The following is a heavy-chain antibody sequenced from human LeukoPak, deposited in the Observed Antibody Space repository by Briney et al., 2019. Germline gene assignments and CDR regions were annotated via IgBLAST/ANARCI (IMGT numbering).Heavy chain of an antibody. Sequence: PAGSLTLSCAASGFTFSSYSMNWVRQAQGKWLEWVSSISTSRSYIYYADSVKGRFIISSDNAKYSLYVQMNSLRAEDTAVYYCARETPYYYDSSGYYYIDYWGQGTLVTVSS. CDR2: ISTSRSYI. CDR3: ARETPYYYDSSGYYYIDY. J-gene: IGHJ4*02. CDR1: GFTFSSYS. D-gene: IGHD3-22*01. V-gene: IGHV3-21*01.